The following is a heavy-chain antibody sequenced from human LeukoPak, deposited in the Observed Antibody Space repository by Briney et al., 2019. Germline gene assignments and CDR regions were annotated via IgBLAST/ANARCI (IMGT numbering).Heavy chain of an antibody. D-gene: IGHD2-2*02. CDR1: GYTFPDYY. Sequence: GASVRVSCKASGYTFPDYYMHWVRQAPGQGLEWMGWINPNSGDTNYAQKFQGRVTMTRDTSISTAYMELSRLKSGDTAVYYCARGLAYTENDYWGQGTLVTVSS. CDR3: ARGLAYTENDY. J-gene: IGHJ4*02. CDR2: INPNSGDT. V-gene: IGHV1-2*02.